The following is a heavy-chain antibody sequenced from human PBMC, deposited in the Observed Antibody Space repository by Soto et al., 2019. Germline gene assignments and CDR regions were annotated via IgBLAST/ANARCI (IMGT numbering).Heavy chain of an antibody. CDR1: GFTFSSYG. V-gene: IGHV3-33*01. CDR2: IWYDGRNK. Sequence: QVQLVESGGGVVQPGRSLRLSCAASGFTFSSYGMHWVRQAPGKGLEWVAVIWYDGRNKYYADSVKGRFTISRDNSKNTLYLQMNRLRAEDTAVYYCARSDRRCSPNCVEVADYWGQGTLVTVSS. J-gene: IGHJ4*02. D-gene: IGHD2-2*01. CDR3: ARSDRRCSPNCVEVADY.